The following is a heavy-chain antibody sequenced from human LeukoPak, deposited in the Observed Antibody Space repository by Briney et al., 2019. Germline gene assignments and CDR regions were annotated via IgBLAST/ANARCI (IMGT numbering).Heavy chain of an antibody. D-gene: IGHD2-15*01. CDR1: GGSISSSNW. Sequence: PSETLSLTCAVSGGSISSSNWWSWVRQPPGKGLEWIGEIYHSGSTNYNPSLKSRVTISVDKSKNQFSLKLSSVTAADTAVYYCARANRYCSGGSCFFDYWGQGTLVTVSS. J-gene: IGHJ4*02. CDR2: IYHSGST. V-gene: IGHV4-4*02. CDR3: ARANRYCSGGSCFFDY.